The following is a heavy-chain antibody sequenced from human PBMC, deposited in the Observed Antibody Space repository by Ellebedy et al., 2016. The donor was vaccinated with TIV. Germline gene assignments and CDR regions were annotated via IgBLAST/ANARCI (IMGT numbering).Heavy chain of an antibody. CDR2: ISGSGGST. J-gene: IGHJ3*02. CDR3: AKGHHFWSGYYPYDAFDI. V-gene: IGHV3-23*01. CDR1: GFTFSSYA. D-gene: IGHD3-3*02. Sequence: GESLKISXAASGFTFSSYAMSWVRQAPGKGLEWVSAISGSGGSTYYADSVKGRFTISRDNSKNTLYLQMNSLRAEDTAVYYCAKGHHFWSGYYPYDAFDIWGQGTMVTVSS.